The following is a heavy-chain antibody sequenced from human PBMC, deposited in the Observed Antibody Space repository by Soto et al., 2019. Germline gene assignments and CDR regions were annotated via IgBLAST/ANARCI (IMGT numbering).Heavy chain of an antibody. V-gene: IGHV3-64D*06. D-gene: IGHD2-2*01. CDR2: ISSTGGST. Sequence: LRLSCSASGFTFTNYAIHWIRQAPVKGLEYVSAISSTGGSTYYADSVKGRFTISRDNSKNTVYLQMSSLRSEDSAVYYCVARYCSSTTCYQVDYWGQGTLVTVSS. J-gene: IGHJ4*02. CDR3: VARYCSSTTCYQVDY. CDR1: GFTFTNYA.